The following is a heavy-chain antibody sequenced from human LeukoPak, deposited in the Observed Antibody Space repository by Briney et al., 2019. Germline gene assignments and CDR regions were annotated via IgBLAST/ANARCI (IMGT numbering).Heavy chain of an antibody. CDR2: ISGSGGST. V-gene: IGHV3-23*01. CDR3: AKDHQAQGVYSGSSYGFDP. CDR1: GFTFSSYA. Sequence: GGSLRLSCAASGFTFSSYAMSWVRQAPGKGLEWVSAISGSGGSTYYADSVKGRFTISRDNSKNTLYLQMNSLRAEDTAVYYCAKDHQAQGVYSGSSYGFDPWGQGTLVTVSS. J-gene: IGHJ5*02. D-gene: IGHD6-13*01.